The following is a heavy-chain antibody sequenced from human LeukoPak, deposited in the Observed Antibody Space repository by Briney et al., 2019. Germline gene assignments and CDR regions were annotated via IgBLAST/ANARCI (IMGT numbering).Heavy chain of an antibody. CDR3: ARDPRPIAAVALFDY. J-gene: IGHJ4*02. CDR2: ISASSSYI. V-gene: IGHV3-21*01. Sequence: PGGSLRLSCAASGVTFSNDGVDWVRQAPGQGLEWISSISASSSYIWYADSVKGRFTISRDNAKNSLYLQMNSLRAEDTAVYYCARDPRPIAAVALFDYWGQGTLVTVSS. CDR1: GVTFSNDG. D-gene: IGHD6-13*01.